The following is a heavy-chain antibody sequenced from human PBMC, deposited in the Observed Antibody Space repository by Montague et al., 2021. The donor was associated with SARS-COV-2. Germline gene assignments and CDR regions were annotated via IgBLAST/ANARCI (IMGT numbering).Heavy chain of an antibody. Sequence: SLILSFSASGFTFSSYAMHWVRQAPGKGLEWVALISYGGSNKYYADSVKGRFTISRDNSKNTLYLQMNSLRAEDTAVYYCARDSGSSFDPWGQGTLVTVSS. D-gene: IGHD1-26*01. CDR3: ARDSGSSFDP. CDR1: GFTFSSYA. CDR2: ISYGGSNK. V-gene: IGHV3-30*04. J-gene: IGHJ5*02.